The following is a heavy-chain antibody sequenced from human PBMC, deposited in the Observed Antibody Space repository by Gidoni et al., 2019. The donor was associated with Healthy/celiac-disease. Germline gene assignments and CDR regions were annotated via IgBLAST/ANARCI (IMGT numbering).Heavy chain of an antibody. CDR1: GYLFTGYY. D-gene: IGHD2-2*02. Sequence: QVQLVESGAAVNNPGARVTVSCKAYGYLFTGYYPNWVRQAPGKGLVWMGWINPNTGGTNSAQKLQGRVTMTRDTSISTAYMKLSRMSSGDTAVYYCARVYIVVVPAAIYNWFDPGGQGTLVTVSS. J-gene: IGHJ5*02. CDR3: ARVYIVVVPAAIYNWFDP. V-gene: IGHV1-2*02. CDR2: INPNTGGT.